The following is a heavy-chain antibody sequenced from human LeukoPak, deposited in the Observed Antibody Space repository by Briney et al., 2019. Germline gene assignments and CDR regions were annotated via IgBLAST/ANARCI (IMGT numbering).Heavy chain of an antibody. D-gene: IGHD6-19*01. CDR3: ARHASSGWYDY. V-gene: IGHV4-59*08. CDR1: GGSISSCF. CDR2: ISYSGST. J-gene: IGHJ4*02. Sequence: SETLSLTCTVSGGSISSCFWSWIRQPPGKGLEWIGYISYSGSTNYNPSLKSRVTISVDTSENQFSLQLSSVTAADTAVYYCARHASSGWYDYWGQGTLVTVSS.